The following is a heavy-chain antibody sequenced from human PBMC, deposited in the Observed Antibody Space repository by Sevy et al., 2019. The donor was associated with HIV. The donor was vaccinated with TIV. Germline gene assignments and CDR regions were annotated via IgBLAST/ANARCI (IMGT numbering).Heavy chain of an antibody. J-gene: IGHJ4*02. Sequence: SETLSLTCSVSGGSVTGYFWSWIRQPPGKGLEWIAHIYYSGTTIYNPSLKSRVTISVNTSRSQFSLKLSSETAADTASDFCARHAAVATSSFDFWGQGTLVTVSS. CDR1: GGSVTGYF. CDR2: IYYSGTT. CDR3: ARHAAVATSSFDF. D-gene: IGHD6-19*01. V-gene: IGHV4-59*08.